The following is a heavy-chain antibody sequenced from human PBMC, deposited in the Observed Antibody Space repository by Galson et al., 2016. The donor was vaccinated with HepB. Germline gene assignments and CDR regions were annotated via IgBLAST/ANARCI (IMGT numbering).Heavy chain of an antibody. Sequence: SLRLSCAASGFTFSNYGMHWVRQAPGKGLEWVEVIWFDGDNKFYADSVKGRFTISRDDSENTLYLHMNTLRAEDTAVYYCARGDYGDYYEFWGQGTLVTVSS. V-gene: IGHV3-33*01. CDR3: ARGDYGDYYEF. CDR2: IWFDGDNK. D-gene: IGHD4-17*01. J-gene: IGHJ4*02. CDR1: GFTFSNYG.